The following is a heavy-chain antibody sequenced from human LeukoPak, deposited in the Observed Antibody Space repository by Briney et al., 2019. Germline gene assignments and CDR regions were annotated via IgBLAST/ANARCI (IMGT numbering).Heavy chain of an antibody. CDR1: GFTFSSYA. J-gene: IGHJ4*02. CDR2: IKQDGSEK. Sequence: GGSLRLSCAASGFTFSSYAMSWVRQAPGKGLEWVANIKQDGSEKYYVDSVKGRFTISRDNAKNSLYLQMNSLRAEDTAVYYCARGIKTLGAYWGQGTLVTVSS. CDR3: ARGIKTLGAY. D-gene: IGHD3-16*01. V-gene: IGHV3-7*01.